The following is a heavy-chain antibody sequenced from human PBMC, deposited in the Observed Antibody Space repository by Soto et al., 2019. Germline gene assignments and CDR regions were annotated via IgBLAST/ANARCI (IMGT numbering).Heavy chain of an antibody. D-gene: IGHD3-3*01. CDR2: IRGSGGSS. CDR3: ARNYDFWSGYYMGYYYYMDV. Sequence: GGSLRLSCAASGFTFSNYAMSWVRQAPGKGLEWVSAIRGSGGSSYYADSVKGRFTISRDNSKNTLFLQMNSLRAEDTAVYYCARNYDFWSGYYMGYYYYMDVWGKGTTVTVSS. J-gene: IGHJ6*03. V-gene: IGHV3-23*01. CDR1: GFTFSNYA.